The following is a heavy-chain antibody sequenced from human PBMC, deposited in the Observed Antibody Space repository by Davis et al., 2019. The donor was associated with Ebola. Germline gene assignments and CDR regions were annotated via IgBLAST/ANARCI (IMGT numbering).Heavy chain of an antibody. CDR2: ISVYNGNT. Sequence: ASVKVSCKASGYTFTNYGLSWVRQAPGQGLEWMGWISVYNGNTNYAQKLQGRVTMTTDTSTSTAYMELRSLRSDDTAVYYCARDEGNYDFWSGYRNYYYGMDVWGQGTTVTVSS. CDR1: GYTFTNYG. D-gene: IGHD3-3*01. V-gene: IGHV1-18*01. CDR3: ARDEGNYDFWSGYRNYYYGMDV. J-gene: IGHJ6*02.